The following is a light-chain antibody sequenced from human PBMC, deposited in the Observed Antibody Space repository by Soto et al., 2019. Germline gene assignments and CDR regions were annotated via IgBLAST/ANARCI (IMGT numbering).Light chain of an antibody. V-gene: IGKV1-5*03. CDR2: KAS. CDR3: QRYNSYSRT. J-gene: IGKJ1*01. Sequence: DIQMTQSPSTLSASVGDRVTITCRASQSISSWLAWYQQKKGKAPKILIYKASSLESGVPSRFRGSGSGTEFTLTISRLQPDDFATYYCQRYNSYSRTFGQGTKVDIK. CDR1: QSISSW.